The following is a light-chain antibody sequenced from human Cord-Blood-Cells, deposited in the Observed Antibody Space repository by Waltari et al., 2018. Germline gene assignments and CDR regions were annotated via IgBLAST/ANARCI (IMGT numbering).Light chain of an antibody. CDR3: LQDYNYPWT. V-gene: IGKV1-6*01. Sequence: AIQITQSPSSLSASVRDRVTITCRASQGIRNDLGWYQQKPGKAPKLLIYAASSLQSGVPSRFSGSGSGTDFTLTIRSLQPEDFATYYCLQDYNYPWTFGQGTKVEIK. CDR2: AAS. J-gene: IGKJ1*01. CDR1: QGIRND.